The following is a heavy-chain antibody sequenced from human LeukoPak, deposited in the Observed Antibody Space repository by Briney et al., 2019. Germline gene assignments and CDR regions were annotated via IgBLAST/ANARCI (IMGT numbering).Heavy chain of an antibody. D-gene: IGHD2-15*01. CDR2: IIPIFGTA. J-gene: IGHJ6*03. CDR3: AREPVLLRDYYYYMDV. Sequence: SVKVSCKASGGTFSSYAISWVRQAPGQGLDWMGGIIPIFGTAKYAQKFQGRVTITADESTSTAYMELSSLRSEDTAVYYCAREPVLLRDYYYYMDVWGKGTTVTVSS. CDR1: GGTFSSYA. V-gene: IGHV1-69*13.